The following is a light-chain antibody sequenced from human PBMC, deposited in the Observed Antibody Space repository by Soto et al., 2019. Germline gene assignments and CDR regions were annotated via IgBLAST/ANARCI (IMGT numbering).Light chain of an antibody. CDR3: SSYTSSSLGV. CDR1: SSDVGGYNY. V-gene: IGLV2-14*01. CDR2: EVS. J-gene: IGLJ1*01. Sequence: QSALTQPASVPGSPGQSITISCTGTSSDVGGYNYVSWYQQHPGKAPKLMIYEVSNRPSGVSNRFSGSKSGNTASLTISGLQAEDEADYYCSSYTSSSLGVFGTGTKVTVL.